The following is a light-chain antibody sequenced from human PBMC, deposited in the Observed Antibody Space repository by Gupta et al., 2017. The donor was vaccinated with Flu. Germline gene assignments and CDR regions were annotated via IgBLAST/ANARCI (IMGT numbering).Light chain of an antibody. CDR2: DVN. J-gene: IGLJ3*02. Sequence: QSALTQPRAVSGSPGQSVTISCTGSSSDVGGYNYVSWYQQHPGKVPKVMIYDVNKRPSGVPGRFSGSSSDNTASLTISGLQAEDEADYYCCSDAGSNSWVFGGGTKLTVL. CDR1: SSDVGGYNY. CDR3: CSDAGSNSWV. V-gene: IGLV2-11*01.